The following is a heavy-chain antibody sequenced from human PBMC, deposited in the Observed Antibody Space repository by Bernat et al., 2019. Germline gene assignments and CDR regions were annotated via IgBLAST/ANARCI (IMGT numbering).Heavy chain of an antibody. CDR3: ARDYGFWSGYPYYYYYMDV. V-gene: IGHV3-30*01. Sequence: GGAGGGGGGPGRALGLAWAAAGGTCSSDAMHWVRQAPGKGLEWVAVIPYDGSNKYYADSVKGRCTISRDKSKNTLYLQMNSLRAEDTAVYYCARDYGFWSGYPYYYYYMDVWGKGTTVTVSS. CDR2: IPYDGSNK. D-gene: IGHD3-3*01. CDR1: GGTCSSDA. J-gene: IGHJ6*03.